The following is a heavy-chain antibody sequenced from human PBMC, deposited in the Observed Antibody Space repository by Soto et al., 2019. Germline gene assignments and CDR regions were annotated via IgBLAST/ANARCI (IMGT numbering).Heavy chain of an antibody. CDR2: IEEAGGES. CDR3: ARSFPRPPPGDDVLMTPFDI. V-gene: IGHV3-7*01. D-gene: IGHD4-17*01. CDR1: AISFRDYW. Sequence: EVQEVESGGGLVQPGGSLTVSRAVSAISFRDYWMTRVRQAPGKGLDWVANIEEAGGESYSVGSVKGRFTVSRDNAKNSLHLQMNSLRTEDTALYNCARSFPRPPPGDDVLMTPFDIWGQGTMVTVSS. J-gene: IGHJ3*02.